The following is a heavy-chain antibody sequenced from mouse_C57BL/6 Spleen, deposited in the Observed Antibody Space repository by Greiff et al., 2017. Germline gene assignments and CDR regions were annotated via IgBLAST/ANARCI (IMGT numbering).Heavy chain of an antibody. D-gene: IGHD2-3*01. J-gene: IGHJ3*01. CDR3: TRDDDGYRFAY. V-gene: IGHV5-9-1*02. Sequence: EVQVVESGEGLVKPGGSLKLSCAASGFTFSSYAMSWVRQTPEQRLEWVAYISSGGDYIYYADTVKGRFTISRDNARNTLYLQMSSLKSEDTAMYYCTRDDDGYRFAYWGQGTLVTVSA. CDR1: GFTFSSYA. CDR2: ISSGGDYI.